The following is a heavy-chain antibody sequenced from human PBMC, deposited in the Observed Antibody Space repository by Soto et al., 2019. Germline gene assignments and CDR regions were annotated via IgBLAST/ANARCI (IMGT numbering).Heavy chain of an antibody. CDR2: ISIGSGTI. J-gene: IGHJ6*02. D-gene: IGHD6-13*01. Sequence: EVQLVESGGDLVQPGGSLRLSCTASGFTFRNYSMKWVRQAQGKGLEWLSYISIGSGTIYSEDSVKGRFTISRDNAKNSLFLQMNSLRDEATAVYYFARALTVAAVGSRYYFHGSDVWGQGTTVSVSS. CDR3: ARALTVAAVGSRYYFHGSDV. CDR1: GFTFRNYS. V-gene: IGHV3-48*02.